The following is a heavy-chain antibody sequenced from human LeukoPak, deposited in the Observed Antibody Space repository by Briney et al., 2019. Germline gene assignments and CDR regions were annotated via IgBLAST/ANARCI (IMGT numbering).Heavy chain of an antibody. CDR3: AREALGSRRLPYGLDV. V-gene: IGHV3-48*03. CDR1: GFTLSSYG. J-gene: IGHJ6*01. Sequence: PGGSLRLSCAASGFTLSSYGVNWVRQAPGKGLEWVSYISSSGSTKYYADSVKGRFTIARDNAENSLYLQMNSLRAEDTAVYYCAREALGSRRLPYGLDVWGQGTTVTVSS. CDR2: ISSSGSTK. D-gene: IGHD6-13*01.